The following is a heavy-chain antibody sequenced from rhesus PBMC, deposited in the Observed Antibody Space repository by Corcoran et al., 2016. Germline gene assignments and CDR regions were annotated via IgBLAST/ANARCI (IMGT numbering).Heavy chain of an antibody. D-gene: IGHD6S26*01. CDR3: AKFSSGWSGFDY. CDR2: IYPGDSDT. J-gene: IGHJ4*01. CDR1: GYSFTGSW. Sequence: EVQLVQSGAEVKRPGESLRISCKTSGYSFTGSWISWVRQMPGKGLEWMGSIYPGDSDTRYNPSFQGHVTSSADKSISTTYRQWSSLKASDTATYYCAKFSSGWSGFDYWGQGVLVTVSS. V-gene: IGHV5-43*01.